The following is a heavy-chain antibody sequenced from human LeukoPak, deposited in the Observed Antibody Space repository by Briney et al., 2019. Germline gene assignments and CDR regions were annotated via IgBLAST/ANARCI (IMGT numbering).Heavy chain of an antibody. CDR3: ARAGWFGEFHPHYFDY. CDR1: GYSFTSYW. J-gene: IGHJ4*02. CDR2: IYPGDSDT. V-gene: IGHV5-51*01. Sequence: GESLKISCKGSGYSFTSYWIGWVRQMPGKGLEWMGIIYPGDSDTRYSPSLQGQVTISADKSISTAYVQWSSLKASDTAMYYCARAGWFGEFHPHYFDYWGQGTLVTVSS. D-gene: IGHD3-10*01.